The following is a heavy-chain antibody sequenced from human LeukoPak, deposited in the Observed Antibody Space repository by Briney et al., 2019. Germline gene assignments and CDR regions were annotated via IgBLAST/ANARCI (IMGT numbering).Heavy chain of an antibody. J-gene: IGHJ4*02. CDR3: ARYSGTYRDY. Sequence: GGSLRLSCAASGFTFSNYNMNWVRQAPGKGLEWVSSISSSSTYIFYADSVKGRFAISRDNAKNSLYLQMSGLRAEDTAVYYCARYSGTYRDYWGQGTLVTVSS. D-gene: IGHD1-26*01. V-gene: IGHV3-21*01. CDR1: GFTFSNYN. CDR2: ISSSSTYI.